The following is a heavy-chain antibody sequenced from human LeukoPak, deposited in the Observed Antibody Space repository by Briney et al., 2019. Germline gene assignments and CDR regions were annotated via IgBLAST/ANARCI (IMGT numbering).Heavy chain of an antibody. CDR2: ISGSGGST. D-gene: IGHD2-2*01. CDR3: AKESPGYCSSTSCPTSPDY. J-gene: IGHJ4*02. V-gene: IGHV3-23*01. Sequence: GGSLRLSCAASGFTFSSYAMSWVRQAPGKGLEWVSAISGSGGSTYYADSVKGRFTISRDNSKNTLYLQMNSLRAEDTAVYYCAKESPGYCSSTSCPTSPDYWGQGTLVTVSS. CDR1: GFTFSSYA.